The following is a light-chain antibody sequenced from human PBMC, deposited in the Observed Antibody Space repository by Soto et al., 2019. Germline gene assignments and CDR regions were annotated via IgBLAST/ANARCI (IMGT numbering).Light chain of an antibody. CDR3: QQYSNSPPEFT. J-gene: IGKJ3*01. CDR1: QSVSSNY. CDR2: GAS. V-gene: IGKV3-20*01. Sequence: EMVLTQSPGTLSMSPGERDTLSCRASQSVSSNYLAWYQQRPGQAPRLLIFGASYRATGIPDRFSGSGSGTDFTLTISRLEPEDFAVYYCQQYSNSPPEFTFGPGTKVDTK.